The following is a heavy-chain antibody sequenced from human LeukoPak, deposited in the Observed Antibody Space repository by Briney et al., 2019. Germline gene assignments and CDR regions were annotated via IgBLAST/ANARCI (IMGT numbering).Heavy chain of an antibody. CDR3: AKDRARVGTMVEGGDI. V-gene: IGHV1-2*02. J-gene: IGHJ3*02. CDR2: ISPNSGGT. Sequence: APLKVSCTASVYTFTASYMNCGRQAPGQGLKWMGWISPNSGGTNDAQKYQPRVTMTRDTSISTAYMEPSRRRADDTAVYHCAKDRARVGTMVEGGDIWGQGTMGTVSS. D-gene: IGHD5-12*01. CDR1: VYTFTASY.